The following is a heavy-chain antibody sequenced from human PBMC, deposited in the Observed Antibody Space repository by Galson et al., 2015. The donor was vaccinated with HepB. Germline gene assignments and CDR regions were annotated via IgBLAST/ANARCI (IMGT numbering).Heavy chain of an antibody. CDR3: AVTTYNYYGMDV. Sequence: SLRLSCAASGFTFGAYAMTWVRQAPGKGLEWVGLIRSKVYGGTPEYAASVKGRFTISRDDSKSIAYLHMNSLKIEDTAVFYCAVTTYNYYGMDVWGQGTTVTVSS. CDR1: GFTFGAYA. V-gene: IGHV3-49*04. D-gene: IGHD4-17*01. CDR2: IRSKVYGGTP. J-gene: IGHJ6*02.